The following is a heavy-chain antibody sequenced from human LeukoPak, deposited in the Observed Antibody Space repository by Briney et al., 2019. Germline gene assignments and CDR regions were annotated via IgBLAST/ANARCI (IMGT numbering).Heavy chain of an antibody. V-gene: IGHV3-23*01. CDR1: RSPPRKYA. J-gene: IGHJ4*02. D-gene: IGHD3-3*02. CDR2: ISGSGGSE. Sequence: GGSLRLSCVGSRSPPRKYAMSWVRQAPGKGLEWVSGISGSGGSEYYADSVRGRFTISRDNSKDTLFLQMSSLRADDTAKYYCAKEPEPFLEWHFDNWGQGTLVIVSS. CDR3: AKEPEPFLEWHFDN.